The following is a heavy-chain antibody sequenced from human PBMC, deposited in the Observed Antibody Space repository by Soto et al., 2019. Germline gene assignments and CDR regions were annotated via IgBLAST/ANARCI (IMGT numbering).Heavy chain of an antibody. Sequence: GASLKVSCKASGYTFTTYGITWVRQAPGQGLEWMGWISAYSGNTNYAQKLQGRLTVTTDTSTNTAYMDLRSLRSDDTAVYYCARVVKAGDYGDYGRYYFDYWGHGTLVTVSS. D-gene: IGHD4-17*01. CDR3: ARVVKAGDYGDYGRYYFDY. V-gene: IGHV1-18*04. CDR2: ISAYSGNT. CDR1: GYTFTTYG. J-gene: IGHJ4*01.